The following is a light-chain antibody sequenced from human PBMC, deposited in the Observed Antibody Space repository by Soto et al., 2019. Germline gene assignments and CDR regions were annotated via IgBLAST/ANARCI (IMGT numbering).Light chain of an antibody. Sequence: QSVLTQPPSLSGTPGQTVTISCFGSRSNIGSSIVHWYQQLPGAAPKHLIYTNNQRPSGIPDRFSGSKSGTSASLVISGLRSEDEADYYCVAWDDNLSARVFGGGTKLTVL. CDR2: TNN. CDR1: RSNIGSSI. CDR3: VAWDDNLSARV. V-gene: IGLV1-47*01. J-gene: IGLJ3*02.